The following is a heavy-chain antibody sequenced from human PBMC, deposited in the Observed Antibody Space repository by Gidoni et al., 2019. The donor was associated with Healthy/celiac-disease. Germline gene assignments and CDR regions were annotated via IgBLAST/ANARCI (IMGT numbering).Heavy chain of an antibody. CDR1: GFPFSSYW. CDR2: IKQDGSEK. Sequence: EVQLVGSGGGLVQPGGSLRLSCAASGFPFSSYWIGWVRPAQGKGLEWVANIKQDGSEKYYLDSVKGRFTISRDNAKNSLYLQMNSLRAEDTAVYYCARDSGYSSGWYSWGQGTPVTVSS. D-gene: IGHD6-19*01. CDR3: ARDSGYSSGWYS. V-gene: IGHV3-7*01. J-gene: IGHJ4*02.